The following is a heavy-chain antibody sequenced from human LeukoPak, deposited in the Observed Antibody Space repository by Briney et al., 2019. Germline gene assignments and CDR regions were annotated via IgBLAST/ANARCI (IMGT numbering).Heavy chain of an antibody. CDR3: AREYYYDSSGYDY. J-gene: IGHJ4*02. CDR1: GYTFIRYA. Sequence: ASVKVSCKASGYTFIRYAMHWVRQAPGQGLEWMGWISAYNGNTNYAQKLQGRVTMTTDTSTSTAYMELRSLRSDDTAVYYCAREYYYDSSGYDYWGQGTLVTVSS. CDR2: ISAYNGNT. V-gene: IGHV1-18*01. D-gene: IGHD3-22*01.